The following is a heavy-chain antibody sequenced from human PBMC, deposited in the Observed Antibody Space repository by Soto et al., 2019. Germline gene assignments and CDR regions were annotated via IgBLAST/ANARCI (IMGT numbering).Heavy chain of an antibody. V-gene: IGHV1-69*13. J-gene: IGHJ4*02. CDR1: GGTFSSYA. Sequence: ASVKVSCKASGGTFSSYAISWVRQAPGQGLEWMGGIIPIFGTANYAQKFQGRVTITADESTSTAYMELSSLRSEDTAVYYCARDSTMVRGVINLDYWGQGTLVTVSS. D-gene: IGHD3-10*01. CDR3: ARDSTMVRGVINLDY. CDR2: IIPIFGTA.